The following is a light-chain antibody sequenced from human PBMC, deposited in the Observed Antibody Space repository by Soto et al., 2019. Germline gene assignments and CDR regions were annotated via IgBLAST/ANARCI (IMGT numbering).Light chain of an antibody. CDR3: SSYAPSDVV. Sequence: QSVLTQPASVSGSPGQSITISCTGTSSDVGGSNSVSWYQQHPGKAPNLMIYDVNKRPSGVPDRFSGSKSGNTASLTVSGLQAADEAYYFCSSYAPSDVVFGGGTKLTVL. J-gene: IGLJ2*01. V-gene: IGLV2-8*01. CDR2: DVN. CDR1: SSDVGGSNS.